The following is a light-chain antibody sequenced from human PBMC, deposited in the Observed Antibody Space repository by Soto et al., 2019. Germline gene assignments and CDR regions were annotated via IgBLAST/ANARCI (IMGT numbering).Light chain of an antibody. CDR3: MQALQTPLT. CDR2: LGS. CDR1: QSLLHSNGYNY. J-gene: IGKJ4*01. Sequence: DIVMTQSPLSLPVTPGEPASISCRSSQSLLHSNGYNYLDWYLQKPGQSPQLLIYLGSNRASGVPDRFSCSGSGTDFTLKISRVEAEDFGVYYCMQALQTPLTFGGGTKVDIK. V-gene: IGKV2-28*01.